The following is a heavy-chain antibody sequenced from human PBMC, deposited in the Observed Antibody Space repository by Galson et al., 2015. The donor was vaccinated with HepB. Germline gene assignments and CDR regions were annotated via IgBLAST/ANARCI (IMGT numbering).Heavy chain of an antibody. D-gene: IGHD3-16*01. CDR1: ACADPGYV. Sequence: PLKESCLAPACADPGYVIRWARQAPGQGLEWMGWISAYNGNRTYAQKLQGRVTMTTDTSTSTAYMELRSLRSDDTAVYYCARDGAWYFDCWGQGTLVTVSS. V-gene: IGHV1-18*01. J-gene: IGHJ4*02. CDR3: ARDGAWYFDC. CDR2: ISAYNGNR.